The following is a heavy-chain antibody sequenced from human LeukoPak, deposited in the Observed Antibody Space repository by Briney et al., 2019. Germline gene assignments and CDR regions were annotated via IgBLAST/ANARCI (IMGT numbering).Heavy chain of an antibody. CDR3: ARERGPYSGYDWESYEAWFDP. CDR1: GYTFTSYG. V-gene: IGHV1-69*04. J-gene: IGHJ5*02. D-gene: IGHD5-12*01. Sequence: ASVKVSCKASGYTFTSYGISWVRQAPGQGLEWMGRIIPILGIANYAQKFQGRVTITADKSTSTAYMELSSLRSEDTAVYYCARERGPYSGYDWESYEAWFDPWGQGTLVTVSS. CDR2: IIPILGIA.